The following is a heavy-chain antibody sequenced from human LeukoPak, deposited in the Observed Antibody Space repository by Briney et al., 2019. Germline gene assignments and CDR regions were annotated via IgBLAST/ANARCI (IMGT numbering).Heavy chain of an antibody. Sequence: GGSLRLSCAASGFTFSDYYMSWVRQAPGKGLEWVAVIWYDGSNKYYADSVKGRFTISRDNSKNTLYLQMNSLRAEDTAVYYCARDRYYYDSSGYSFVDWGQGTLVTVSS. D-gene: IGHD3-22*01. CDR2: IWYDGSNK. J-gene: IGHJ4*02. V-gene: IGHV3-33*08. CDR3: ARDRYYYDSSGYSFVD. CDR1: GFTFSDYY.